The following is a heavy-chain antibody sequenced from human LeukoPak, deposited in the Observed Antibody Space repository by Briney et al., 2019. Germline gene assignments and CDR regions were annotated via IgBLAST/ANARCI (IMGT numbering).Heavy chain of an antibody. CDR3: ARGRGTPYYYYYYMDV. CDR2: MNPNSGNT. Sequence: GASVKVSCKASGYTFTSYDINWVRQAPGQGLEWMGWMNPNSGNTGYAQKFQGRVTITRNTSISTAYMELSSLRSEDTAVYYCARGRGTPYYYYYYMDVWGKGTTVTVSS. CDR1: GYTFTSYD. V-gene: IGHV1-8*03. D-gene: IGHD1-1*01. J-gene: IGHJ6*03.